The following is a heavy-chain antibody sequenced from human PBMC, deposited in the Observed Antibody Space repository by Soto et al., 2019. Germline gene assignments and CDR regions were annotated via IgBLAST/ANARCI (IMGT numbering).Heavy chain of an antibody. Sequence: LRLSCAASGFTFSSYAVSWVSQAPGKGLEWVSAISGSGGSTYYADSVKGRFTISRDNSKNTLYLQMNSLRAEDTAVYYCAKDSVLTIFGVDTNWFDPWGQGTLVTVSS. D-gene: IGHD3-3*01. CDR1: GFTFSSYA. CDR3: AKDSVLTIFGVDTNWFDP. V-gene: IGHV3-23*01. CDR2: ISGSGGST. J-gene: IGHJ5*02.